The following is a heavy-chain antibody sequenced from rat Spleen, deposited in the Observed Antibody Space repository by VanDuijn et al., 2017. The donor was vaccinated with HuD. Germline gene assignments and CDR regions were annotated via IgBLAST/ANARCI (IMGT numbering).Heavy chain of an antibody. J-gene: IGHJ2*01. Sequence: QVQLKESGPGLVQPSQTLSLTCTVSGFSLTSNGVSWVRQPPGKGLEWIAAISTGGNTYYNSGLKSRLSISRDTSKSQVFLKMNNLQTEDTAMYFCARGRTYYGYDYWGQGVMVTVSS. V-gene: IGHV2S12*01. D-gene: IGHD1-9*01. CDR2: ISTGGNT. CDR3: ARGRTYYGYDY. CDR1: GFSLTSNG.